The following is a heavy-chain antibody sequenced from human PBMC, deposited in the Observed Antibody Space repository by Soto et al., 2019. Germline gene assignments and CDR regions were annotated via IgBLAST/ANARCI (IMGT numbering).Heavy chain of an antibody. V-gene: IGHV3-33*01. Sequence: GGSLRLSCAASVFTFSSYGMHWVRQAPGKGLEWVAFIWHDGGNKFYVESVKGRFTISRDNSKNTLYLQMTSLSAKDTAMYYCARDGDVNTGFGKDYWGQGTLVTVSS. J-gene: IGHJ4*02. D-gene: IGHD3-16*01. CDR1: VFTFSSYG. CDR2: IWHDGGNK. CDR3: ARDGDVNTGFGKDY.